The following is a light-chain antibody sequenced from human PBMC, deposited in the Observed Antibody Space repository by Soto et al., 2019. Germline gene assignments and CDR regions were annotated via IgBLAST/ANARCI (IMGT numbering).Light chain of an antibody. Sequence: EIVLTQSPGTLSLSPGERATLSCRASQSVSSSYLAWYQQKPGQAPRLLIYGASSRATGIPERFSGSGSGNNFTLNIRRLEAEEFAVDYCQQYGSPPLTFGGGAQVEFK. V-gene: IGKV3-20*01. CDR3: QQYGSPPLT. CDR1: QSVSSSY. J-gene: IGKJ4*01. CDR2: GAS.